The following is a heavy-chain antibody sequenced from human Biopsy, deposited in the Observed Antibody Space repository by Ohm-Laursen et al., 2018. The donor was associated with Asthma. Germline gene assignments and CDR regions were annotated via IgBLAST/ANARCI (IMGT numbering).Heavy chain of an antibody. CDR1: RFTYE. D-gene: IGHD3-9*01. V-gene: IGHV3-30-3*01. Sequence: SLRLSCAASRFTYEMHWVRQAPGKGLEWVAVISYDGSSIYYADSVKGRFTISRDNSKNTLYLQMNSLTPDDTAVYYCARTYYDFLTGQVNDAFAMWGQGTMVTVSS. J-gene: IGHJ3*02. CDR2: ISYDGSSI. CDR3: ARTYYDFLTGQVNDAFAM.